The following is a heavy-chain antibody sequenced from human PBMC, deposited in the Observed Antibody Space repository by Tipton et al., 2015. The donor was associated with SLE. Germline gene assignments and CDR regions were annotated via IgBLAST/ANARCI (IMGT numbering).Heavy chain of an antibody. CDR1: GGSISSGSYY. V-gene: IGHV4-61*09. J-gene: IGHJ6*02. CDR2: IYTSGST. CDR3: ARGSGYDWPGGYYYYGMDV. Sequence: TLSLTCTVSGGSISSGSYYWSWIRQPAGKGLEWIGYIYTSGSTNYNPSLKSRVTISVDTSKNQFSLKLSSVTAADTAVYYCARGSGYDWPGGYYYYGMDVWGQGTTVTVSS. D-gene: IGHD5-12*01.